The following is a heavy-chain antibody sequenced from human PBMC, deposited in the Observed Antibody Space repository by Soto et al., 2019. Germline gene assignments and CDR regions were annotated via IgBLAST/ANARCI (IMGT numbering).Heavy chain of an antibody. V-gene: IGHV1-8*01. CDR1: GYTFTSYD. Sequence: ASVKVSCKASGYTFTSYDINWVRQATGQGLEWMGWMNPNSGNTGYAQKIQGRVTMTRNTSISTAYMEMSSLRSEDTAVYYCARLTTVTPLGYWGQGTLVTVSS. J-gene: IGHJ4*02. CDR3: ARLTTVTPLGY. D-gene: IGHD4-17*01. CDR2: MNPNSGNT.